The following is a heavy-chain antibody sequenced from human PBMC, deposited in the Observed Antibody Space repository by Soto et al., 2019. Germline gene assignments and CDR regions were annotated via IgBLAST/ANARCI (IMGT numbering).Heavy chain of an antibody. V-gene: IGHV4-34*01. J-gene: IGHJ6*02. CDR1: GGSFSGYY. CDR3: ARWAAGYYDFWSGYYRRVYGMDV. D-gene: IGHD3-3*01. CDR2: INHSGST. Sequence: SETQSLTCAVYGGSFSGYYWSWIRQPPGKGLEWIVEINHSGSTNYNPSLKSRVTISVDTSKNQFSLKLSSVTAADTAVYYCARWAAGYYDFWSGYYRRVYGMDVWGHGTTVTVSS.